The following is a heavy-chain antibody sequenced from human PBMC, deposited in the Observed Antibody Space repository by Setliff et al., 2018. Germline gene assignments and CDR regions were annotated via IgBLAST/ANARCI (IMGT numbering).Heavy chain of an antibody. CDR2: INPGSGAT. D-gene: IGHD1-20*01. CDR3: ARRAFIETITGYCFDL. CDR1: GYTFTAYY. V-gene: IGHV1-2*02. J-gene: IGHJ4*02. Sequence: ASVKVSCKASGYTFTAYYMHWVRQAPGQGLEWMGWINPGSGATNLAQRFQGRVTMTRDTSISTAYMELSSLRSNDTAFYYCARRAFIETITGYCFDLWGQGTQVTVSS.